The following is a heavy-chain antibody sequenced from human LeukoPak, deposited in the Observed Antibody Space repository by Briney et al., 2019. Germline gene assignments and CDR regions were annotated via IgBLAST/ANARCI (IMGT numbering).Heavy chain of an antibody. Sequence: GSLRLSCAASGFTFSSYAMSWVRQAPGKGLEWVSAISGSGGSTYYADSVKGRFTISRDNSKNTLYLQMNSLRAEDTAVYYCARDTHDTSGDSGYYFDYWGQGLLVTVAS. CDR2: ISGSGGST. CDR3: ARDTHDTSGDSGYYFDY. J-gene: IGHJ4*02. V-gene: IGHV3-23*01. D-gene: IGHD3-22*01. CDR1: GFTFSSYA.